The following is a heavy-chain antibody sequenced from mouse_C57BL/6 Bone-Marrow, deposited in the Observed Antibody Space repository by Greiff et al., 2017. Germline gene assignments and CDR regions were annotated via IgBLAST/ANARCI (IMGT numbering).Heavy chain of an antibody. V-gene: IGHV1-22*01. Sequence: EVQLQQSGPELVKPGASVKMSCKASGYTFTDYNMHWVKQSHGKSLEWIGYINPNNGGTSYNQKFKGKATLTVNKSSSTAYMELSSLASEDSSVYYCARRGGLLPSLDYWGQGTTLTVSA. CDR2: INPNNGGT. D-gene: IGHD1-1*01. J-gene: IGHJ2*01. CDR1: GYTFTDYN. CDR3: ARRGGLLPSLDY.